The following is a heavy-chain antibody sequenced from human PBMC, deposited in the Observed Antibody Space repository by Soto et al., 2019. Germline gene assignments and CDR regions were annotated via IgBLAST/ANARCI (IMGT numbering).Heavy chain of an antibody. J-gene: IGHJ2*01. CDR3: ARDSSGFHWYFDL. CDR1: GDSVSSATAT. D-gene: IGHD6-19*01. CDR2: TYYRSKWYN. V-gene: IGHV6-1*02. Sequence: QVQLQQSGPGLVKPSQTLSLICAISGDSVSSATATWSWIRQSPSRGLEWLGRTYYRSKWYNDYAVSVTRRIAITQDTSKNQLSLQLSSVTHEDTAVYFCARDSSGFHWYFDLWGRGTLVTVSS.